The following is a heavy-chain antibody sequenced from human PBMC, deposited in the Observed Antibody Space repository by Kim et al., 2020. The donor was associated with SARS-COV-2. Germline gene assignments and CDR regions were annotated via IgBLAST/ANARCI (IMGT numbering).Heavy chain of an antibody. CDR1: GFTFSSYE. CDR3: AREGPEIRRAFDI. Sequence: GGSLRLSCAASGFTFSSYEMNWVRQAPGKGLEWVSYISSSGSTIYYADSVKGRFTISRDNAKNSLYLQMNSLRAEDTAVYYCAREGPEIRRAFDIWGQGTMVTVSS. D-gene: IGHD1-1*01. J-gene: IGHJ3*02. CDR2: ISSSGSTI. V-gene: IGHV3-48*03.